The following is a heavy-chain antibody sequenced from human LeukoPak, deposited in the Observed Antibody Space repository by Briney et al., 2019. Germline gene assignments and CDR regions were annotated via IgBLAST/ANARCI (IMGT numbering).Heavy chain of an antibody. CDR2: IYYSGST. CDR3: ARDRYSSGWFYFDI. V-gene: IGHV4-59*01. J-gene: IGHJ3*02. Sequence: SETLSLTCTVSGGSIRSYYWSWIRQPPGKGLEWIGYIYYSGSTNYNPSLKSRVTISVDTSKNQFSLKLSSVTAADTAVYYCARDRYSSGWFYFDILGQGTMVTVSS. CDR1: GGSIRSYY. D-gene: IGHD6-19*01.